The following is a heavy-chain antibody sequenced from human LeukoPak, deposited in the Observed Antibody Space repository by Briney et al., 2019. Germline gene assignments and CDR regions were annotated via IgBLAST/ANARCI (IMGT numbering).Heavy chain of an antibody. CDR3: AKEQVWFGEFLSGYYFDY. J-gene: IGHJ4*02. CDR1: GFTFSNYA. Sequence: GGSLRLSCAASGFTFSNYAMDWVRQAPGKGLEWVAVISYDGSNKYYADSVKGRFTISRDNSKNTLYLQMNSLRAEDTAVYYCAKEQVWFGEFLSGYYFDYWGQGTLVTVSS. V-gene: IGHV3-30*18. D-gene: IGHD3-10*01. CDR2: ISYDGSNK.